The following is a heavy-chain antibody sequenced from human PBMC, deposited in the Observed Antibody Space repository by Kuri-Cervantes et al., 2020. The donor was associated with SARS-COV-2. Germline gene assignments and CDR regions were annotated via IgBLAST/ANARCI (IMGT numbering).Heavy chain of an antibody. Sequence: GESLKLSCAASGFTFSRYAINWVRQAPGKGLEWISYISGSSSTKYYPDSVKGRFTISRDNAKNSLYLQMNSLSDEDTAVYYCAREGTGMVGLDLWGQGTQVTVSS. CDR3: AREGTGMVGLDL. D-gene: IGHD5-18*01. J-gene: IGHJ5*02. V-gene: IGHV3-48*02. CDR1: GFTFSRYA. CDR2: ISGSSSTK.